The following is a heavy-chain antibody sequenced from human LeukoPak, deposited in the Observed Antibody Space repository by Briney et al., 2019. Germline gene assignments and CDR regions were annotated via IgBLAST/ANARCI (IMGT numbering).Heavy chain of an antibody. CDR2: IYYSGAT. CDR1: GGSLSGSDYY. J-gene: IGHJ4*02. CDR3: ARHEYCIGGSCWVIGY. Sequence: SSETLSLTCTVSGGSLSGSDYYWGWIRQSPGKGLEWIGNIYYSGATYYNPSLESRATTPVDTSKNQFSLGLSSVTAADTAVYYRARHEYCIGGSCWVIGYWGQGILVTVSS. V-gene: IGHV4-39*01. D-gene: IGHD2-15*01.